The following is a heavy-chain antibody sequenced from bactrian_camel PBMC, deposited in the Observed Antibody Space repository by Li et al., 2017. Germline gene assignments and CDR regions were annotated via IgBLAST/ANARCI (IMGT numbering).Heavy chain of an antibody. CDR1: GGTYSSYRSYC. V-gene: IGHV3S25*01. J-gene: IGHJ4*01. Sequence: QLVESGGGSVKAGESLKLSCVAFGGTYSSYRSYCMAWFRQAPGKEREGVATIYSTRGTAYYADSVKGRFTISRDNSKHTLYLQIYSLKTEDSAIYYCHRGGTYFYRSWGQGTQVTVS. CDR2: IYSTRGTA. D-gene: IGHD2*01. CDR3: HRGGTYFYRS.